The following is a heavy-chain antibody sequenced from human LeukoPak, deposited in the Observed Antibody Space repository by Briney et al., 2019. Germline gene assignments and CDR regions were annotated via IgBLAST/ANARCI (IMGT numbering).Heavy chain of an antibody. Sequence: GGSLRLSCAASGFTFSSYAMSWVRQAPGKGLEWVSAISGSGGSTYYADSVKGRFTISRDNSKNTLYLQMNSLRAEDTAVYYCTRVCLAPPQSWGSYCDYYYGMDVWGQGTTVTVS. CDR3: TRVCLAPPQSWGSYCDYYYGMDV. J-gene: IGHJ6*02. CDR2: ISGSGGST. CDR1: GFTFSSYA. D-gene: IGHD1-26*01. V-gene: IGHV3-23*01.